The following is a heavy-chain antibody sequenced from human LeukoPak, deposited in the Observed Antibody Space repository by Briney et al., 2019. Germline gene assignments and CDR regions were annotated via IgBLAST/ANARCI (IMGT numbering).Heavy chain of an antibody. D-gene: IGHD6-19*01. CDR2: IIPNFEIA. J-gene: IGHJ4*02. CDR1: GGTFSNYA. V-gene: IGHV1-69*13. CDR3: ARGQVWQWQDY. Sequence: SVKVSCKVSGGTFSNYAISWVRQAPGQGLEWMGGIIPNFEIAKFAQKFQGRVTITADESTSTAYMELSSPRSEDTAVYYCARGQVWQWQDYWGQGTLVTVSS.